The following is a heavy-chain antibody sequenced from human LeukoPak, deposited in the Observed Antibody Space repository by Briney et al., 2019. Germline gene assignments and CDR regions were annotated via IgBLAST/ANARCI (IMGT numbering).Heavy chain of an antibody. J-gene: IGHJ5*02. D-gene: IGHD6-19*01. CDR1: GGTFSSYA. CDR2: IIPIFGTA. CDR3: ARDKLGTVAGNINWFDP. Sequence: ASVKVSCKASGGTFSSYAISWVRQAPGQGLEWMGRIIPIFGTANYAQKFQGRVTITTDESTSTAYMELSRLRSEDTAVYYCARDKLGTVAGNINWFDPWGQGTLVTVSS. V-gene: IGHV1-69*05.